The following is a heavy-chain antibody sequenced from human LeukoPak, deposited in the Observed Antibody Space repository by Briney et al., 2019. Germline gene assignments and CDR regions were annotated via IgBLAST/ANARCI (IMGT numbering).Heavy chain of an antibody. CDR3: ARSRYCSSTSCIPTLLQH. Sequence: SVKVSCKASGGTFSSYAISWVRQAPGQGLEWMGGIIPIFGTANYAQKFQGRVTITTDESTSTAYMELSSLRSEDTAVYYCARSRYCSSTSCIPTLLQHWGQGTLVTVSS. D-gene: IGHD2-2*01. V-gene: IGHV1-69*05. J-gene: IGHJ1*01. CDR2: IIPIFGTA. CDR1: GGTFSSYA.